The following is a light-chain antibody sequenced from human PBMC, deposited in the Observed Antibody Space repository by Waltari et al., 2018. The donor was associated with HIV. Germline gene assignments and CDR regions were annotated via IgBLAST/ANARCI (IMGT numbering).Light chain of an antibody. CDR1: NSDIGSYDY. V-gene: IGLV2-8*01. J-gene: IGLJ2*01. CDR2: EVT. CDR3: SSFADRDGFYVL. Sequence: QSALTQPPSASGSPGQSVTLPCTGSNSDIGSYDYVSWYQLHPGKAPKLVISEVTKRPSGVSDRFSGSKSANTAFLTVSGLQAEEEADYYCSSFADRDGFYVLFGGGTRLTVL.